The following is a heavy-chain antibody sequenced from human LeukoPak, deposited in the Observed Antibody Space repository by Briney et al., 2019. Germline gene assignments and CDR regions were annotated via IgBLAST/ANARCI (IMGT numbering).Heavy chain of an antibody. J-gene: IGHJ4*02. V-gene: IGHV4-39*01. CDR1: GGSISSTSYY. CDR3: ARRGPAVTSFNFGY. CDR2: INYSGTT. Sequence: PSETLSLTCTVSGGSISSTSYYWGWIRQPPGKGLEWVGSINYSGTTFYNPSLKSRATISVDTSNNQFSLKLCSLSAPDTAVYYCARRGPAVTSFNFGYWGQGILVTVSS.